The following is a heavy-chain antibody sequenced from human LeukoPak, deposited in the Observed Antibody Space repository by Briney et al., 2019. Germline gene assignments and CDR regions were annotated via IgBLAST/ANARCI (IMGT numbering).Heavy chain of an antibody. CDR3: ARRLAAAGTWEWFDP. CDR2: IYPGDSDT. Sequence: GESLKTSCKGSGYSFTSYWIGWVRQMPGKGLEWIGIIYPGDSDTRYSPSFQGQVTISADKSISTAYLQWSSLKAAGTAMYYCARRLAAAGTWEWFDPWGQGTLVTVSS. CDR1: GYSFTSYW. V-gene: IGHV5-51*01. J-gene: IGHJ5*02. D-gene: IGHD6-13*01.